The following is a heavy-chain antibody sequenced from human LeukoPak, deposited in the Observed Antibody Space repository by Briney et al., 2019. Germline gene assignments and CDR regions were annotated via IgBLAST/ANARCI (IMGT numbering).Heavy chain of an antibody. V-gene: IGHV4-34*01. J-gene: IGHJ4*02. CDR3: ARAGLNGDVDY. Sequence: SETLSLTCAVYGGSFSGYYWSWIRQPPGRAREWSGEINHSGSTNYNPSLKSRVTISVDTSKNQFSLKLSSVTAADTAVYYCARAGLNGDVDYWGQGTLVTVSS. D-gene: IGHD4-17*01. CDR1: GGSFSGYY. CDR2: INHSGST.